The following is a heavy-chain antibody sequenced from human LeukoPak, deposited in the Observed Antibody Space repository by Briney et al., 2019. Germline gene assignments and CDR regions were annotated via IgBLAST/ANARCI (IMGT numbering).Heavy chain of an antibody. V-gene: IGHV3-23*01. CDR3: XXXXXXXQXXYN. CDR2: ISGSGGST. CDR1: GFTXSSYA. D-gene: IGHD4-11*01. J-gene: IGHJ4*01. Sequence: GFTXSSYAMSWVRQAPGKGXEWVSAISGSGGSTYYADSVKGRSTISRDNSKXTLYLQMNSLRAEDTAVYYXXXXXXXXQXXYNWGXGTLVTVSS.